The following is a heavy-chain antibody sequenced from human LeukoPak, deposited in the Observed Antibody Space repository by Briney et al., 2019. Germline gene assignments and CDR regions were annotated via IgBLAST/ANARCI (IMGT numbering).Heavy chain of an antibody. CDR2: IKQDGSEK. CDR1: GFTFSSYW. J-gene: IGHJ4*02. D-gene: IGHD3-22*01. V-gene: IGHV3-7*01. CDR3: ARDAPHYYDSYHLQLNFDY. Sequence: GGSLRLSCAASGFTFSSYWMSWVRQAPGKGLEWVANIKQDGSEKYYVDSVKGRFTISRDNAKNSLYLQMNSLRAEDTAVYYCARDAPHYYDSYHLQLNFDYWGQGTLVTVSS.